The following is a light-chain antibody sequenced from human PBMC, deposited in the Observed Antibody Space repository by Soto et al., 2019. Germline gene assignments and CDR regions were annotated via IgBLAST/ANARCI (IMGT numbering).Light chain of an antibody. CDR2: GNN. CDR3: AAWDGSLNNVL. J-gene: IGLJ2*01. Sequence: QAVVTHPPSASGTPGQRVTISCSGSGSSIGTNTVNWYRQLPGTAPKLLIYGNNQRPSGVPDRFSGSKSGTSASLAISGLQSEDEAEYYCAAWDGSLNNVLFGGGTKLTVL. V-gene: IGLV1-44*01. CDR1: GSSIGTNT.